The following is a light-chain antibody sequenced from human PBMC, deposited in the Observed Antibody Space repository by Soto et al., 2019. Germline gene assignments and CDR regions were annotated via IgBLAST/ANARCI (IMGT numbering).Light chain of an antibody. Sequence: EIVMTQSPATLSVSPGERVTLSCRASQSVAGDLAWYQQRPGQAPRLLIYGASTRATGVPARFSGSGSGTEFTLTISGLQSEDFALYYCPQYNNWLQTFGQGTKVEIK. CDR2: GAS. CDR1: QSVAGD. J-gene: IGKJ1*01. V-gene: IGKV3-15*01. CDR3: PQYNNWLQT.